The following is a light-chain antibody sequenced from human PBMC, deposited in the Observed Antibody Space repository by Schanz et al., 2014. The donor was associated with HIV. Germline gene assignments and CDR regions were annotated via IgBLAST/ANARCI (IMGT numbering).Light chain of an antibody. CDR3: GSITATGAWV. Sequence: QSVLTQPASVSGSPGQSITISCTGTSSDVGSYNLVSWYQHHPGKAPKLMVYEVSKRPSGVSNRFSGSKSGNTASLTISGLRDEDEADYYCGSITATGAWVFGGGTKLTVL. J-gene: IGLJ3*02. V-gene: IGLV2-14*02. CDR1: SSDVGSYNL. CDR2: EVS.